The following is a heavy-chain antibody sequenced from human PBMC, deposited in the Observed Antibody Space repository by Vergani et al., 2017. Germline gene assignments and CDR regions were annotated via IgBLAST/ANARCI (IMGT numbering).Heavy chain of an antibody. CDR1: GFTFSSYG. CDR2: IWYDGSNK. D-gene: IGHD4-11*01. Sequence: QVQLVESGGGVVQPGRSLRLSCAASGFTFSSYGMHWVRQAPGKGLEWVAVIWYDGSNKYYADSVKGRFTISRDNSKNTLYLQMNSLRAEDTAVYYCAKVGGYSNYHVFDYWGQGTLVTVSS. CDR3: AKVGGYSNYHVFDY. J-gene: IGHJ4*02. V-gene: IGHV3-33*06.